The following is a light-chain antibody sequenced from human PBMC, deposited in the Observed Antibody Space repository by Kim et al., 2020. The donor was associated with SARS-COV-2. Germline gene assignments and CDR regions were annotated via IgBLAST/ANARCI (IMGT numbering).Light chain of an antibody. CDR3: QQYGYSPWT. CDR2: GAS. Sequence: EIVLTQSPGTLSLSPGVRATISCRASQSVSDSNLAWYQHKPGRAPRLLIYGASTRATGIPDRFSGSGSGTDFTLTISRLEPEDFAMYYCQQYGYSPWTFGQGTKVDIK. J-gene: IGKJ1*01. CDR1: QSVSDSN. V-gene: IGKV3-20*01.